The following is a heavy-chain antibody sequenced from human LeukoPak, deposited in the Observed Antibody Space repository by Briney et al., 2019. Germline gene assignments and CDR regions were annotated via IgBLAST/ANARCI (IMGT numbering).Heavy chain of an antibody. CDR1: GYTFTGYY. Sequence: GASVKVSFKASGYTFTGYYMHWVRQAPGQGLEWMGWINPNSGGTNYAQKFQGRVTMTRDTSNNTAYMELRRLRSDDTAVYYCARVVDDWDYFDFWGQGTLVTASS. V-gene: IGHV1-2*02. CDR2: INPNSGGT. CDR3: ARVVDDWDYFDF. D-gene: IGHD2-15*01. J-gene: IGHJ4*02.